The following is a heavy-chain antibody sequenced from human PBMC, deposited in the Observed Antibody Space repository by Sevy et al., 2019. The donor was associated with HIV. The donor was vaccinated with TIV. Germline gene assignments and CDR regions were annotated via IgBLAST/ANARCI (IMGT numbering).Heavy chain of an antibody. CDR3: ARDKGQGWFDS. CDR2: IKQDGSEK. CDR1: GFTFSNYW. V-gene: IGHV3-7*01. J-gene: IGHJ5*01. Sequence: GGSLRLSCAASGFTFSNYWMSWVRQAPWKGLEWVANIKQDGSEKYYVDSVKGRFTISRDNAKNSLSLQMNSLRAGDTAMYYCARDKGQGWFDSWGQGTLVTVSS.